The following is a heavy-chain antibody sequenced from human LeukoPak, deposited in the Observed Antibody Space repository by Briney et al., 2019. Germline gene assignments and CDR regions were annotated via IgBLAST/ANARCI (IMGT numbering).Heavy chain of an antibody. CDR2: FYYSDST. CDR1: GGSISSSSYY. D-gene: IGHD3-10*01. CDR3: AREVTMVRGIIEGNWFDP. Sequence: SETLSLTCTVSGGSISSSSYYWRWIRQPPGKVREWIGDFYYSDSTYYNPSLKRRVTISVDTSKHQFSLKLSFVTAGDAAVYYCAREVTMVRGIIEGNWFDPWGQGTLVTVSS. J-gene: IGHJ5*02. V-gene: IGHV4-39*02.